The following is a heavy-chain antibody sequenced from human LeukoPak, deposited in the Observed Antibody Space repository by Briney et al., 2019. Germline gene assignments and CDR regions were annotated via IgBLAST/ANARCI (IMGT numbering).Heavy chain of an antibody. J-gene: IGHJ4*02. CDR1: GFTFSNTW. D-gene: IGHD3-10*01. CDR2: IQSKTDGGTT. CDR3: ATLTVRGVINI. V-gene: IGHV3-15*01. Sequence: TGGSLRLSCAASGFTFSNTWMNWVRQAPGKGLEWVGRIQSKTDGGTTEYAAPGKGRFTISRDDSKTTLYLQMNSLKTEDTAVYYCATLTVRGVINIWGQGTLVTVSS.